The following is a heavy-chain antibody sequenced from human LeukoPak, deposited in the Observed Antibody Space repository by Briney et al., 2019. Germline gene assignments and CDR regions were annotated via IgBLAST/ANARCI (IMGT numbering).Heavy chain of an antibody. D-gene: IGHD3-22*01. J-gene: IGHJ4*02. CDR1: GFTFSSYA. V-gene: IGHV3-23*01. CDR2: ISGSGGST. Sequence: PGGSLRLSCAVSGFTFSSYAMSWVRQAPGKGLEWVSAISGSGGSTYYADSVKGRFTISRDNSKNTLYLQVNSLRPGDPAVYYCAKADSLILVVGFYFDYWGQGTLVTVSS. CDR3: AKADSLILVVGFYFDY.